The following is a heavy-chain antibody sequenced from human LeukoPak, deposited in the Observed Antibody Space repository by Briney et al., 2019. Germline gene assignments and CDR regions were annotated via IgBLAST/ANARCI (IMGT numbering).Heavy chain of an antibody. D-gene: IGHD4/OR15-4a*01. CDR3: ARGRVSSDYGPVWFDP. CDR2: IYTSGST. Sequence: SETLSLTCTVSGGSISSYYWSWIRQPAGNGLEWIGRIYTSGSTNYKPSLKSRVTISVDKSKNQFSLKLSSVTAADTAVYYCARGRVSSDYGPVWFDPWGQGTLVTVSS. CDR1: GGSISSYY. J-gene: IGHJ5*02. V-gene: IGHV4-4*07.